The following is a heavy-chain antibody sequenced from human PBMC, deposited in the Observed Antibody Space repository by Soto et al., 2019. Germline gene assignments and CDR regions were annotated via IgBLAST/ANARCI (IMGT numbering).Heavy chain of an antibody. Sequence: ASVKVSCKVSGYTLTELSMHWVRQAPGKGLEWMGGFDPEDGETIYAQKFQGRVTMTEDTSTDTAYMELSSLRSEDTAVYYCATTKYSSTSRGNAPVFDPWGQGTLVTVSS. CDR1: GYTLTELS. CDR2: FDPEDGET. J-gene: IGHJ5*02. CDR3: ATTKYSSTSRGNAPVFDP. V-gene: IGHV1-24*01. D-gene: IGHD6-6*01.